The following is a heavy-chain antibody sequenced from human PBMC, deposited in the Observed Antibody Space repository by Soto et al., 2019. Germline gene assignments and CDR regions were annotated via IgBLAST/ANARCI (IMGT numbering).Heavy chain of an antibody. D-gene: IGHD3-10*01. J-gene: IGHJ4*02. Sequence: SQALSLTCAISGDNVSSNSAAWNWIRQSPSRGLEWLGRTYYRSKWYNDYAVSVKSRITINPDSSKNQISLQLNSVTPEDTAVYYCSSCRDINGGLFAHIHFWGLGLLVTVSS. V-gene: IGHV6-1*01. CDR2: TYYRSKWYN. CDR3: SSCRDINGGLFAHIHF. CDR1: GDNVSSNSAA.